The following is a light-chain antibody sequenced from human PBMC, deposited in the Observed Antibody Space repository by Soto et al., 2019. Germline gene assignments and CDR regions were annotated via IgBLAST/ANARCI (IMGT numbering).Light chain of an antibody. CDR3: QHYTMLPWT. CDR1: QSVSSH. J-gene: IGKJ1*01. Sequence: ARATLYCRASQSVSSHLAWYQQKPGQAPRLLIYGASTRATGSPARFSGSGSGTEFTLTVISLRSGNSAVYYFQHYTMLPWTCGRGTKVDIK. V-gene: IGKV3-15*01. CDR2: GAS.